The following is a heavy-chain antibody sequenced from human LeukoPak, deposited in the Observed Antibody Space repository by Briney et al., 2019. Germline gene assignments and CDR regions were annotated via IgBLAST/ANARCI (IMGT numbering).Heavy chain of an antibody. CDR1: GFTFSSYT. CDR3: ARDWGYSYGHPFDY. Sequence: GGSLRLSCAASGFTFSSYTMHWVRQAPGKGLEWVTLILHDGSNKYYADSVKGRFIISRDNSKNTLYLQMNSLRAEDTAVYYCARDWGYSYGHPFDYWGQGALVTVSS. J-gene: IGHJ4*02. CDR2: ILHDGSNK. D-gene: IGHD5-18*01. V-gene: IGHV3-30-3*01.